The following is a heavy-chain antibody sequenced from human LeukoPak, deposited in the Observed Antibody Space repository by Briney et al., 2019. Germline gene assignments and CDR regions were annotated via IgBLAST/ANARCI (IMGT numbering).Heavy chain of an antibody. Sequence: SETLSLTCTVSGGSINSYYWSWIRQPPGKGLEWIGYIYYSGSTNYNPSLKSRVTISVDTSKNQFSLKLSSVTAADTAVYYCAREYNWGFFDYWGQGTLVTVSS. CDR2: IYYSGST. CDR3: AREYNWGFFDY. V-gene: IGHV4-59*12. J-gene: IGHJ4*02. CDR1: GGSINSYY. D-gene: IGHD7-27*01.